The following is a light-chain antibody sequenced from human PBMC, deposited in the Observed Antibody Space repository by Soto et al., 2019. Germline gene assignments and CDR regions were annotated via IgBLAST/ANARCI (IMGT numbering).Light chain of an antibody. Sequence: EIVLTQSPGTLSLSPGERATLSCRASHFVNSIYLAWYQQKPGQAPRLLIYGTSSRATGIPDRFSGSGSGTDFTLTINRLEPEDFTVYYCQQYGSSPLTFGGGTKVEIK. J-gene: IGKJ4*01. CDR1: HFVNSIY. CDR2: GTS. CDR3: QQYGSSPLT. V-gene: IGKV3-20*01.